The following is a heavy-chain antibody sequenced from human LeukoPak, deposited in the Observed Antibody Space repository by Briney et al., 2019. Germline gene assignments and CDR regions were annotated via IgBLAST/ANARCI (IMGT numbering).Heavy chain of an antibody. J-gene: IGHJ6*03. CDR3: ARDHHHRLWDDYYYYMDV. CDR2: MYYSGST. Sequence: SETLSLTCTVSGGSISSSSYYWGWIRQPPGKGLEWIGNMYYSGSTYYNPSLKSRVTISVDTSKNQFSLRLSSVTAADTAVYYCARDHHHRLWDDYYYYMDVWGKGTTVTISS. D-gene: IGHD3-16*02. V-gene: IGHV4-39*07. CDR1: GGSISSSSYY.